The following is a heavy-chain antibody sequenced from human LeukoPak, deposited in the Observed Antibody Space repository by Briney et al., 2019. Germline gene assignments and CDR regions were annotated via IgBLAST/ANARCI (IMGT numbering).Heavy chain of an antibody. J-gene: IGHJ4*02. Sequence: GGSLRLSCAASGVTFNEYAIYWVRQAPGKGLEWVAVVSSDGINKYYADSVKGRFTISRDNSKTTLYLQMNSLRPEDTAVYYCAREKDYGDHIDFWGQGTLVTVSS. CDR2: VSSDGINK. CDR1: GVTFNEYA. CDR3: AREKDYGDHIDF. V-gene: IGHV3-30-3*01. D-gene: IGHD4-17*01.